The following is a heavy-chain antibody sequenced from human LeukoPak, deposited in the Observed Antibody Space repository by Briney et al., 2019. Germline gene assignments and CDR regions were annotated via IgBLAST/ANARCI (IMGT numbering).Heavy chain of an antibody. D-gene: IGHD4-11*01. CDR1: GFTFNRFY. V-gene: IGHV3-33*08. CDR3: ARDRKTVNYGMDV. Sequence: GGSLRLSCSASGFTFNRFYLHWVRQAPGKGLEWVAVIWYDGSNKYYADSVKGRFTISRDNSKNTLYLQMNSLRAEDTAVYYCARDRKTVNYGMDVWGQGATVTVSS. J-gene: IGHJ6*02. CDR2: IWYDGSNK.